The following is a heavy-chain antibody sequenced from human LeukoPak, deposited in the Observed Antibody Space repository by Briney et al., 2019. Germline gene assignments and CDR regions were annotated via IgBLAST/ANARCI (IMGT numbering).Heavy chain of an antibody. D-gene: IGHD1-26*01. CDR2: ISGSGGST. J-gene: IGHJ4*02. Sequence: GGSLRLSCAASGFTFSNYAMSWVRQAPGKGLEWVSAISGSGGSTYYADSVKGRFTISRDNSKNTLYLEMNSLRAEDTAVYYCAKAGDPDYFDYWGQGTLVTVSS. CDR1: GFTFSNYA. V-gene: IGHV3-23*01. CDR3: AKAGDPDYFDY.